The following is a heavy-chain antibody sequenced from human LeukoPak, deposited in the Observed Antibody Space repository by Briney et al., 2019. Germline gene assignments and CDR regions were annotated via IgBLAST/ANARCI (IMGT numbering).Heavy chain of an antibody. J-gene: IGHJ3*02. CDR2: ISGSGGST. CDR3: AKDLRFLEWLLEAGWAFDI. Sequence: PGGSLRLSCAASGFTFNNYAISWVRQAPGKGLEWVSLISGSGGSTYYADSVKGRFTISRDNSKNTLYLQMNSLRAEDTAVYYCAKDLRFLEWLLEAGWAFDIWGQGTMVTVSS. V-gene: IGHV3-23*01. CDR1: GFTFNNYA. D-gene: IGHD3-3*01.